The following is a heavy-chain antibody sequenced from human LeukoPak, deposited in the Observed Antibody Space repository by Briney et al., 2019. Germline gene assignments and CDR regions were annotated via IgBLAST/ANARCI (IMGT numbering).Heavy chain of an antibody. Sequence: SETLSLTCTVSGGSISSYYWSWIRQPAGKGLEWIGRIYTSGSTNYNPSLKSRVTMSVDTSKNQFSLKLSSVTAADTAVYYCARPPLPGPNTSSFDYGARGPLAPVPS. J-gene: IGHJ4*02. CDR3: ARPPLPGPNTSSFDY. CDR2: IYTSGST. V-gene: IGHV4-4*07. CDR1: GGSISSYY.